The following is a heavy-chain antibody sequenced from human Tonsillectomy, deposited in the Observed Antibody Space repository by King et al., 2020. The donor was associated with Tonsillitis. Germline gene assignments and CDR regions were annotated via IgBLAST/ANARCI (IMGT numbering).Heavy chain of an antibody. Sequence: VQLVESGGDLVQPGGSLRLSCAPSGFTFSSYWMTWVRQAPGKGLEGVANINEDGSEKSYADSVGGRFPISRDNAKNSMFLQMNSLRAGDTAVYYCARDLSTETIGHYYDAFDGWGRGTMVTVSS. CDR2: INEDGSEK. CDR3: ARDLSTETIGHYYDAFDG. V-gene: IGHV3-7*01. D-gene: IGHD3-22*01. J-gene: IGHJ3*01. CDR1: GFTFSSYW.